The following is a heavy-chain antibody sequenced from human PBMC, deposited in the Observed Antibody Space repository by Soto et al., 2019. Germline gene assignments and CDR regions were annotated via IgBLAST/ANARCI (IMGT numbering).Heavy chain of an antibody. CDR1: GFTISSYW. CDR3: ARSYNYAYDI. V-gene: IGHV3-7*05. D-gene: IGHD1-1*01. Sequence: EAQLVESGGGLVQPGGSLRLSCAASGFTISSYWMNWVRQAPGKGLEWVANIKQDGSDKYYVDSVKGRFTISRDNAKNSLYLHMNSLRGEDTALYYCARSYNYAYDIWGQGTVVTVSS. J-gene: IGHJ3*02. CDR2: IKQDGSDK.